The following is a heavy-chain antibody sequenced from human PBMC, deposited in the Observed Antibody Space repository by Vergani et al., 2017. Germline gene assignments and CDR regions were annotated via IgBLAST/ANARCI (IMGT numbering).Heavy chain of an antibody. CDR2: IKQDGSEK. V-gene: IGHV3-7*01. CDR3: ARYPDFWSGYDYYYYMDV. J-gene: IGHJ6*03. CDR1: GFTFSSYW. D-gene: IGHD3-3*01. Sequence: EVQLVESGGGLVQPGGSLRLSCAASGFTFSSYWMSWVRQAPGKGLEWVAKIKQDGSEKSYVDSVKGRFDISRDNAKNSLYLQMNSLRAADTAVYYCARYPDFWSGYDYYYYMDVWGKGTTVTVS.